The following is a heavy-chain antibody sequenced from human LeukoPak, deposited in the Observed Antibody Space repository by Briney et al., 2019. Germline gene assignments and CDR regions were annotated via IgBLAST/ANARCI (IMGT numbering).Heavy chain of an antibody. CDR1: GYTFIDCY. Sequence: ASVKVSCKASGYTFIDCYIHWVRRAPGQGLEWMGWINPKSGDTKYAPKFQGRVTMTRDTSISTAYMDVSSLRYDDTAVYYCASEYYYDRSGANAFDIWGQGTMVTVS. CDR3: ASEYYYDRSGANAFDI. D-gene: IGHD3-22*01. J-gene: IGHJ3*02. CDR2: INPKSGDT. V-gene: IGHV1-2*02.